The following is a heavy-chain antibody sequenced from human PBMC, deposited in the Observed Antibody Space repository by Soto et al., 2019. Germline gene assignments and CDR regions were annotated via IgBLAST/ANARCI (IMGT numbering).Heavy chain of an antibody. CDR2: IYSDGST. Sequence: GGSLRLSCAASGFTVSSNYMSWVRQAPGKGLEWVSVIYSDGSTYYADSVKGRFTISRDNSKNTVYLQMNSLRAEDTAVYYCARVREVEWLSPSRGYYYYYYMDVWGKGTTVTVSS. V-gene: IGHV3-66*01. D-gene: IGHD3-3*01. CDR3: ARVREVEWLSPSRGYYYYYYMDV. J-gene: IGHJ6*03. CDR1: GFTVSSNY.